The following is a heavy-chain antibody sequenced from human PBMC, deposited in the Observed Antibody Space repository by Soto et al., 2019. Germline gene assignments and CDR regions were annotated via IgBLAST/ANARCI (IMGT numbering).Heavy chain of an antibody. J-gene: IGHJ4*02. Sequence: GGSLRVSCAASGFAFTTYAMTWIRQAPGKRLEWVSSISNNCGRTFYSDSVKGRFTVSRDNFAVYLRMNSLRAEDTAVYYCAQRRLSGANSSLVDYLGQGP. V-gene: IGHV3-23*01. D-gene: IGHD2-15*01. CDR3: AQRRLSGANSSLVDY. CDR1: GFAFTTYA. CDR2: ISNNCGRT.